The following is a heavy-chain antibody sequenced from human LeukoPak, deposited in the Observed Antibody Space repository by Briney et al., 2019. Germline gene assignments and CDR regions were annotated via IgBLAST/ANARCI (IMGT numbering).Heavy chain of an antibody. CDR3: ARRNTAMVAGLDY. J-gene: IGHJ4*02. CDR1: GYTFTTYD. Sequence: GASVKVSCKASGYTFTTYDINWVRQATGQGLEWMGWINTNSGNTGYAQKFQGRGTMTRNSHISTAFMQLSGLRSEDTAVYFCARRNTAMVAGLDYWGQGSLVTVSS. V-gene: IGHV1-8*01. D-gene: IGHD5-18*01. CDR2: INTNSGNT.